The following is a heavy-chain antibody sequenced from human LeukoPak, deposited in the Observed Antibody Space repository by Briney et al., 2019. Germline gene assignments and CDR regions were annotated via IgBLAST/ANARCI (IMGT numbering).Heavy chain of an antibody. D-gene: IGHD3-22*01. V-gene: IGHV3-11*01. CDR2: ISGSGSNT. CDR3: AKRKDSGGYYFFDY. CDR1: GFTFSDYY. J-gene: IGHJ4*02. Sequence: GGSLRLSCAASGFTFSDYYMSWIRQAPGKGLEWVSFISGSGSNTKYADSVKGRFTISRDNAKNSLYLQMNSLRAEDTAVYYCAKRKDSGGYYFFDYWGQGTLVTVSS.